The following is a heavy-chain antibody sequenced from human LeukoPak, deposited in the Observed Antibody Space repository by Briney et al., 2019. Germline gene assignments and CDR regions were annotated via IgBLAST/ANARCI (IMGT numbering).Heavy chain of an antibody. Sequence: PGGSLRLSCAASGFTFSNYGMHWVRQAPGKGLEWVAVISYDGSNEYYVDSVKGRFTISRDNAKNSLYLQMNSLRDEDTAVYYCARGGLSGYYYDSSGYQLDYWGQGTLVTVSS. J-gene: IGHJ4*02. CDR1: GFTFSNYG. CDR3: ARGGLSGYYYDSSGYQLDY. D-gene: IGHD3-22*01. CDR2: ISYDGSNE. V-gene: IGHV3-33*08.